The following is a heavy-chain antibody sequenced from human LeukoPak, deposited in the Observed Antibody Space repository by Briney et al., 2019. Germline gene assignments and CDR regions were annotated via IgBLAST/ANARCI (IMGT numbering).Heavy chain of an antibody. J-gene: IGHJ4*02. V-gene: IGHV7-4-1*02. D-gene: IGHD4-11*01. CDR2: INTNTGNP. CDR1: GYTFTSYA. CDR3: ARTVVRNYSDGFDY. Sequence: ASVKVSCKASGYTFTSYAMNWVRQAPGQGLEWMGWINTNTGNPTYAQGFTGRFVFSLDTSVSTAYLQISSLKAEDTAVYYCARTVVRNYSDGFDYWGQGTLVTVSS.